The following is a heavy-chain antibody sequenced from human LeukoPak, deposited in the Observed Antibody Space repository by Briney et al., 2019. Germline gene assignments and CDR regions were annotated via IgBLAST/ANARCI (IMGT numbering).Heavy chain of an antibody. J-gene: IGHJ5*02. CDR2: ISAYNGNT. V-gene: IGHV1-18*01. D-gene: IGHD1-26*01. CDR3: ARSLYSGSYYWFDP. CDR1: GYTFTSYG. Sequence: ASVKVSCKASGYTFTSYGISWVGQAPGQGLEWMEWISAYNGNTNYAQKLQGRVTMTTDTSTSTAYMELRSLRSDDTAVYYCARSLYSGSYYWFDPWGQGTLVTVSS.